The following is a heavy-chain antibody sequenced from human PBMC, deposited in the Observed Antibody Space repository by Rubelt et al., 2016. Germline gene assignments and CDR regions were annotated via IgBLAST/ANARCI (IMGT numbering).Heavy chain of an antibody. D-gene: IGHD2-2*02. Sequence: KSQRGGLEWVSLISGNGRSTYDADSVKGRFTISRDNSRNTVDLQMNSLRAEDTAVYYCAKDRARIPPGDTDYWGQGTLVTVSS. J-gene: IGHJ4*02. CDR3: AKDRARIPPGDTDY. CDR2: ISGNGRST. V-gene: IGHV3-23*01.